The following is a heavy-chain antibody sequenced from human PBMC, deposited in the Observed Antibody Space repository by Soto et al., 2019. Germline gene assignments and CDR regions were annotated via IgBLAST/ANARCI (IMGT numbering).Heavy chain of an antibody. Sequence: GGSLRLSCAASGFTFSSYSMNWVRQAPGKGLEWVSSISSSSSYIYYADSVKGRFTISRDNAKNSLYLQMNSLRAEDTAVYYCAREVLYYDILTGYPEAYYYYYMDVWGKGTTVTVSS. CDR2: ISSSSSYI. D-gene: IGHD3-9*01. CDR3: AREVLYYDILTGYPEAYYYYYMDV. CDR1: GFTFSSYS. V-gene: IGHV3-21*01. J-gene: IGHJ6*03.